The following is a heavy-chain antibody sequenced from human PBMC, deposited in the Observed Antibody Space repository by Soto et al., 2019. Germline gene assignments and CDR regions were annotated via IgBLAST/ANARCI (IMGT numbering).Heavy chain of an antibody. CDR1: GFTFSSYW. Sequence: GGSLRLSXAASGFTFSSYWMSWVRQAPGKGLEWVANIKQDGSEKYYVDSVKGRFTISRDNAKNSLYLQMNSLRAEDTAVYYCARHSSCWYVVYYFDYWGQGTLVTVSS. V-gene: IGHV3-7*03. D-gene: IGHD6-13*01. CDR3: ARHSSCWYVVYYFDY. J-gene: IGHJ4*02. CDR2: IKQDGSEK.